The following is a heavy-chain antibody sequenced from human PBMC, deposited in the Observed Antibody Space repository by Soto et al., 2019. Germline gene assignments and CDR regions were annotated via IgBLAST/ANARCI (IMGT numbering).Heavy chain of an antibody. V-gene: IGHV3-53*01. J-gene: IGHJ6*02. CDR1: GFTVSSNY. Sequence: EVQLVESGGGLIQPGGSLRLSCAASGFTVSSNYMSWVRQAPGKGLEWVSVIYSCGSTYYADSAKGRFTISRDNSKNTLYLQMNSLRAEDTAVYYWSRGPITMVRGVIITEYYDDGMDVWGQGTTVTVSS. CDR3: SRGPITMVRGVIITEYYDDGMDV. CDR2: IYSCGST. D-gene: IGHD3-10*01.